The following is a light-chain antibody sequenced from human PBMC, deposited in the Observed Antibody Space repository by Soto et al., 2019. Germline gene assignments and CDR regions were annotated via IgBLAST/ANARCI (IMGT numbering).Light chain of an antibody. J-gene: IGKJ4*01. CDR2: GAS. CDR3: QQYNDWPPQLT. V-gene: IGKV3-15*01. CDR1: QSVSSK. Sequence: EIVMTQYPATLSVSVGERATLSCRASQSVSSKLAWYQQKPGQAPRLLIYGASTRATGIPARFSGSGSGTEFTLTISSLQSEDFAVYYCQQYNDWPPQLTVGGGTKVEIK.